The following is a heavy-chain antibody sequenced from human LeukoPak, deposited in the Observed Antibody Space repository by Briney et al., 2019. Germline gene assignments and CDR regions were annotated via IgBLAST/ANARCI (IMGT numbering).Heavy chain of an antibody. J-gene: IGHJ4*02. V-gene: IGHV3-30-3*01. D-gene: IGHD6-6*01. CDR3: ARDRAARPGSAFDY. CDR1: GFTFSSYA. Sequence: PGRSLRLSCAASGFTFSSYAMHWVRQAPGKGLEWVAVISYDGSNKYYADSVKGRFTISRDNSKNTLYLQMNSLRAEDTAVYYCARDRAARPGSAFDYWGQGTLVTVSS. CDR2: ISYDGSNK.